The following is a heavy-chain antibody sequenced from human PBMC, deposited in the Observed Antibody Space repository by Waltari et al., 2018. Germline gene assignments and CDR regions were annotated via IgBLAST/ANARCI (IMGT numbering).Heavy chain of an antibody. CDR1: GGSISSYY. CDR3: ARETLNYYYMDV. Sequence: QVQLQESGPGLVKPSETLSLTCTVSGGSISSYYWSWIRQPPGKGLEWIGYIYYRGSTNYNPPLKSRVTISVDTSKNQFSLKLSSVTAADTAVYYCARETLNYYYMDVWGKGTTVTVSS. CDR2: IYYRGST. V-gene: IGHV4-59*01. J-gene: IGHJ6*03.